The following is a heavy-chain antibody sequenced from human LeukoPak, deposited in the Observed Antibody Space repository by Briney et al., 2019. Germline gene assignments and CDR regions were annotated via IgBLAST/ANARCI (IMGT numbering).Heavy chain of an antibody. CDR3: ARGGSGYDSAVYFDY. CDR1: GGSISSYY. Sequence: SGTLSLTCTVSGGSISSYYWSWIRQPPGKGLEWIGYIYYSGSTNYNPSLKSRVTISVDTSKNRFSLKLSSVTAADTAVYYCARGGSGYDSAVYFDYWGQGTLVTVSS. D-gene: IGHD5-12*01. V-gene: IGHV4-59*01. CDR2: IYYSGST. J-gene: IGHJ4*02.